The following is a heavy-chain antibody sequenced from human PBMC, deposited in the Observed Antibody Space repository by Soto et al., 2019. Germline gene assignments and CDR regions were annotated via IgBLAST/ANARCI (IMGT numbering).Heavy chain of an antibody. Sequence: PSETLSLTCTVSGGSISSSSYYWGWIRQPPGKGLEWIGSIYYSGSTYYNPSLKSRVTISVDTSKNQFSLKLSSVTAADTAVYYCARHTWVLDYFDYWGQGTLVTVSS. D-gene: IGHD3-10*01. CDR3: ARHTWVLDYFDY. V-gene: IGHV4-39*01. J-gene: IGHJ4*02. CDR2: IYYSGST. CDR1: GGSISSSSYY.